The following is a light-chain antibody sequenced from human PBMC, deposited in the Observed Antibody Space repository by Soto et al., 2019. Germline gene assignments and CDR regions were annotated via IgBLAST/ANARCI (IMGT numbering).Light chain of an antibody. V-gene: IGLV1-51*02. CDR1: NSNIGNNY. CDR3: GAWDDSLSAGV. J-gene: IGLJ3*02. Sequence: SVLTQPPSVSAAPGQRVTVSCSGSNSNIGNNYVSWYHHLPGAAPKLLIYENNQRPSGIADRFSGSKSGTSATLGITGLQTGDEGDYYCGAWDDSLSAGVFGGGTKVTVL. CDR2: ENN.